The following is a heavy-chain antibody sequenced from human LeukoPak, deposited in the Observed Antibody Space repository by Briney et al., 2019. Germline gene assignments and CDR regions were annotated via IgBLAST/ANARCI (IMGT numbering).Heavy chain of an antibody. CDR2: FDPEDGET. J-gene: IGHJ4*02. CDR3: ATDAYDSSGYQHY. V-gene: IGHV1-24*01. CDR1: GYTLTELS. D-gene: IGHD3-22*01. Sequence: GASVKVFCKVSGYTLTELSMHWVRQAPGKGLEWMGGFDPEDGETIYAQKFQGRVTMTEDTSTDTAYMELSSLRSEDTAVYYCATDAYDSSGYQHYWGQGTLVTVSS.